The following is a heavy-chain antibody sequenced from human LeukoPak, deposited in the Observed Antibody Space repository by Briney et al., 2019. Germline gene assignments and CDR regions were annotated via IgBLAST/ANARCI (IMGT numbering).Heavy chain of an antibody. J-gene: IGHJ4*02. CDR3: ARGFPFDY. CDR1: GGSISSDY. V-gene: IGHV4-59*08. Sequence: NPSETLSLTCTVSGGSISSDYWSWIRQPPGKGLEWIGHIYYSGSTNYNPSLKSRITISVDTSKNQFSLKLSSVTAADTAVYYCARGFPFDYWGQGTLVTVSS. CDR2: IYYSGST.